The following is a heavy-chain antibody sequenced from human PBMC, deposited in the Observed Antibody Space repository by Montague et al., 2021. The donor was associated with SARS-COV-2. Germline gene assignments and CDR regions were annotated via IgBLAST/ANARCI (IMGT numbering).Heavy chain of an antibody. CDR2: IYGATGRT. V-gene: IGHV3-23*03. CDR1: VFTFSSSA. CDR3: AKVDSVFP. J-gene: IGHJ4*02. D-gene: IGHD3/OR15-3a*01. Sequence: SLRLSCAASVFTFSSSALSWVRQAPGKGLEWVSNIYGATGRTFYADSVKGRFTMSRENSKNTLYLQINSLRVDDTAVYYCAKVDSVFPWGQGTLVTVSP.